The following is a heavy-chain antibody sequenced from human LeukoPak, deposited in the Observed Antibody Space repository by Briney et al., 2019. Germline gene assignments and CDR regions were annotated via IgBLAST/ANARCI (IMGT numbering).Heavy chain of an antibody. J-gene: IGHJ2*01. V-gene: IGHV4-4*09. CDR2: IYTSGST. CDR1: GGSISSYY. Sequence: SETLSLTCTVSGGSISSYYWSWIRQPPGKGLEWIGYIYTSGSTNYNPSLKSRVTISVDTSKNQFSLKLSSVTAADTAVYYCARRWLGGLIDLWGRGTLVTVSS. CDR3: ARRWLGGLIDL. D-gene: IGHD6-19*01.